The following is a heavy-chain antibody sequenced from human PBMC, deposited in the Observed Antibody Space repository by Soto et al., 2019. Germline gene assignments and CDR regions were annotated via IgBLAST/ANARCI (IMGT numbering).Heavy chain of an antibody. CDR1: EFTFSGHS. D-gene: IGHD2-15*01. V-gene: IGHV3-21*01. J-gene: IGHJ6*03. CDR3: VGSSFYYYYYMDV. CDR2: ISSSSSYI. Sequence: GSLRLSCAASEFTFSGHSMSWVRQAPGKGLEWVSSISSSSSYIYYADSVKGRFTISRDNAKNSLYLQMNSLRAEDTAVYYCVGSSFYYYYYMDVWGKGTTVTVSS.